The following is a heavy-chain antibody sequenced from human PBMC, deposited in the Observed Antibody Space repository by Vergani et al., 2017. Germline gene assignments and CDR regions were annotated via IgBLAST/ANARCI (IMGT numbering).Heavy chain of an antibody. CDR1: GGSISSGGYY. CDR3: AREGPHYVWGSYREKHHAFDI. CDR2: IYYSGST. D-gene: IGHD3-16*02. J-gene: IGHJ3*02. Sequence: QVQLQESGPGLVKPSQTLSLTCTVSGGSISSGGYYWSWIRQHPGKGLEWIGYIYYSGSTYYNPSLKSRVTISVDTSKNQFSLKLSSVTAADTAVYYCAREGPHYVWGSYREKHHAFDIWGQGTMVTVSS. V-gene: IGHV4-31*03.